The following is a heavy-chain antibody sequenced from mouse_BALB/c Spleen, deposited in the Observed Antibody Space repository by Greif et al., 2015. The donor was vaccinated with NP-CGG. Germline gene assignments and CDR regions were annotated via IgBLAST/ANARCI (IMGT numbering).Heavy chain of an antibody. J-gene: IGHJ4*01. CDR1: GFSLTSYG. D-gene: IGHD1-2*01. V-gene: IGHV2-9*02. CDR2: IWAGGST. CDR3: ARDTLSLLRLLDYAKDY. Sequence: QVQLQQSGPGLVAPSQSLSITCTVSGFSLTSYGVHWVRQPPGKGLEWLGVIWAGGSTNYNSALMSRLSISKDNSKSQVFLKMNSLQTDDTAMYYCARDTLSLLRLLDYAKDYWGQGTSVTVSS.